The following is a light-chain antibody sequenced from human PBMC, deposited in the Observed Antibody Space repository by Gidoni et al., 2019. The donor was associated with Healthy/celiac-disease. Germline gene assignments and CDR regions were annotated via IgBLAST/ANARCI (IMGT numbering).Light chain of an antibody. CDR3: QAWDSSTSVV. CDR2: QDS. V-gene: IGLV3-1*01. J-gene: IGLJ2*01. Sequence: SYELTQPPSVSVSPGQTASITCSGDKLGDKYACWYQQKPGKSPVLVIYQDSKRPSGIPERFSGSNSGNTATLTIIGTQAMDEADYYCQAWDSSTSVVFGGGTKLTVL. CDR1: KLGDKY.